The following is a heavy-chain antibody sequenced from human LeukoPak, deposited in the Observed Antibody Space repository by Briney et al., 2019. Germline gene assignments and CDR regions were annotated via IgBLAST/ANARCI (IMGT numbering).Heavy chain of an antibody. Sequence: GGSLRLSCAASGFTFSSYEMNWVRQAPGKGLEWVSYISNSGSSIYYADSVKGRFTISRDNAKNALYLQMNSLRAEDTAVYYCARASGLSYMDVWGRGTTVTVS. J-gene: IGHJ6*03. CDR2: ISNSGSSI. D-gene: IGHD3-16*02. CDR3: ARASGLSYMDV. CDR1: GFTFSSYE. V-gene: IGHV3-48*03.